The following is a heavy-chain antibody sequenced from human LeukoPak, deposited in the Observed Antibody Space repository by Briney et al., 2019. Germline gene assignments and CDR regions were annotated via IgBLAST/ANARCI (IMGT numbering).Heavy chain of an antibody. Sequence: PGGSLRLSCVASGFTFSIYEMNWVRQAPGKGLEWVAYISSSGGTIYHADSVKGRFTISRDNSKNTLYLQMNSLRAEDTAVYYCARVYSSGWTSLDYWGQGTLVTVSS. CDR2: ISSSGGTI. CDR3: ARVYSSGWTSLDY. V-gene: IGHV3-48*03. J-gene: IGHJ4*02. CDR1: GFTFSIYE. D-gene: IGHD6-19*01.